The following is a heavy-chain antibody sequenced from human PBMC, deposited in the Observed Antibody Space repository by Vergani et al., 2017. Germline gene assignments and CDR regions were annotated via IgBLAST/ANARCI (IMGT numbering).Heavy chain of an antibody. CDR3: ARDIVATIRYYYYYMDV. Sequence: QVPLVQSGAEVKKPGASVKVSCKASGYTFTSYYMHWVRQAPGQGLEWMGIINPSGGSTSYAQKFQGRVTMTRDTSTSTVYMELSSLRSEDTAVYYCARDIVATIRYYYYYMDVWGKGTTVTVSS. J-gene: IGHJ6*03. CDR2: INPSGGST. CDR1: GYTFTSYY. D-gene: IGHD5-12*01. V-gene: IGHV1-46*01.